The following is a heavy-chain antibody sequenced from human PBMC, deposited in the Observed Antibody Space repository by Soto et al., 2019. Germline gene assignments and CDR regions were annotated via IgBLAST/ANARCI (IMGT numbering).Heavy chain of an antibody. D-gene: IGHD4-17*01. CDR1: GGSAGNWY. J-gene: IGHJ4*02. CDR3: ARANDYKSSTFDY. V-gene: IGHV4-59*02. Sequence: SETRSGARSSTGGSAGNWYWRRTRQPPGKGLEWIGYIYYSGNTNYSPSLKSRVTMSVDTSRNQFSLNLSSVTAADTAIYYCARANDYKSSTFDYWGQGILVTVS. CDR2: IYYSGNT.